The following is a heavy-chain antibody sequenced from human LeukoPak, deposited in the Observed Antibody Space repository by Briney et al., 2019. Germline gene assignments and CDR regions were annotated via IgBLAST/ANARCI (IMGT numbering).Heavy chain of an antibody. J-gene: IGHJ5*02. V-gene: IGHV1-18*04. D-gene: IGHD6-19*01. CDR1: GYRFTSYA. CDR2: ISGYNGNT. CDR3: ARDHISVPVYWFDP. Sequence: GASVKVSCKASGYRFTSYAISWVRQAPGQGLEWMGWISGYNGNTNYAQKFQGRVSMTTDTSTSTAYMELRSLKSDDTAMYYCARDHISVPVYWFDPWGQGTLVTVSS.